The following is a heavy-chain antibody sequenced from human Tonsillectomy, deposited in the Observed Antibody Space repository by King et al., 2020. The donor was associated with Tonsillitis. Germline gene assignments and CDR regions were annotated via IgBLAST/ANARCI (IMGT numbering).Heavy chain of an antibody. J-gene: IGHJ4*02. Sequence: QVQLQESGPGLVKPSQTLSLSCSVSGGSISSGSYYWSWIRQPAGKGLECIGRIYTSGNTIYNPSLKSRITISLDTSNNQFSLKLSSVTAADTAVYYCARDPGYGLDYWGQGTLVTVSS. CDR3: ARDPGYGLDY. V-gene: IGHV4-61*02. CDR1: GGSISSGSYY. D-gene: IGHD1-1*01. CDR2: IYTSGNT.